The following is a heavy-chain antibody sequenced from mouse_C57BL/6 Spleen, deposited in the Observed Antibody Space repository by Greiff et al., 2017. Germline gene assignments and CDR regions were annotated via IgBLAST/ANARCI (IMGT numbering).Heavy chain of an antibody. V-gene: IGHV1-69*01. CDR2: IDPSDSYT. CDR1: GYTFTSYW. J-gene: IGHJ3*01. Sequence: QVQLQQPGAELVMPGASVKLSCKASGYTFTSYWMHWVKQRPGQGLEWIGEIDPSDSYTNYNQKFKGKSTLTVDKSSSTAYIQLSSLTSEDSAVYYCARANWDPWFAYWGQGTLVTVSA. CDR3: ARANWDPWFAY. D-gene: IGHD4-1*01.